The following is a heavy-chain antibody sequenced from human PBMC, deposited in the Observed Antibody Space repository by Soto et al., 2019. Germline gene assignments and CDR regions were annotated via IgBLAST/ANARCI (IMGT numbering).Heavy chain of an antibody. CDR3: TKSRRSVLMVYGFGGMDV. CDR2: ISGSGDGT. V-gene: IGHV3-23*01. CDR1: GFSVSDYA. Sequence: VGSLRLSCAASGFSVSDYAMSWVRQAPGKGLEWVSSISGSGDGTYYGDSVKGRFTLSRDTSQKTLYLQMNNLRGEDTAVYFCTKSRRSVLMVYGFGGMDVWGRGTTVTVSS. J-gene: IGHJ6*02. D-gene: IGHD2-8*01.